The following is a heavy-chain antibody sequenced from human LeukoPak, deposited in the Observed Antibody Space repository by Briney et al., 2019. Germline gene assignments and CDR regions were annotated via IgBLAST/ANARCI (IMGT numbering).Heavy chain of an antibody. CDR1: GYTFTSYG. V-gene: IGHV1-18*01. J-gene: IGHJ6*03. D-gene: IGHD3-3*01. CDR3: ARTQRITIFGVVIASTMDV. CDR2: ISAYNGNT. Sequence: ASVKVSCKSSGYTFTSYGISWVRQAPGQGLEWMGWISAYNGNTNYAQKLHGRVTMTIDTSTNTAYMELRSLRSDDPAVYYCARTQRITIFGVVIASTMDVWGKGTTVTVSS.